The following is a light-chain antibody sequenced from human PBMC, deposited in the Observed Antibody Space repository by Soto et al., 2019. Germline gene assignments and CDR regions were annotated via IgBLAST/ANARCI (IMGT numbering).Light chain of an antibody. CDR1: SSNIGSHT. CDR3: AAWDGSLKGTV. Sequence: QSVLTKPPSASGTPGQRVTISCSGSSSNIGSHTVNWFQQVPGTAPKLLIYGNYQRPSGVPDRFSGSKSGTSASLAISGLQSEDEADYYCAAWDGSLKGTVFGTGTKLTVL. CDR2: GNY. J-gene: IGLJ1*01. V-gene: IGLV1-44*01.